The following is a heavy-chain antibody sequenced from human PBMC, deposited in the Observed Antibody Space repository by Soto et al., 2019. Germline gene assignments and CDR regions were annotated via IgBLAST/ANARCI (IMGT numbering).Heavy chain of an antibody. V-gene: IGHV3-21*01. D-gene: IGHD2-8*01. J-gene: IGHJ6*02. CDR2: ISGSSSYI. CDR3: ARLIKQGSDYSMDV. CDR1: GFTFSSYG. Sequence: EVQLVESGGGLVKPGGSLRLSCAASGFTFSSYGMNWVRQAPGKGLEWVSSISGSSSYIYYADSMKGRFTISRDNAKNSLYLQMNSLRAEDTAVYYCARLIKQGSDYSMDVWGQGTTVTVSS.